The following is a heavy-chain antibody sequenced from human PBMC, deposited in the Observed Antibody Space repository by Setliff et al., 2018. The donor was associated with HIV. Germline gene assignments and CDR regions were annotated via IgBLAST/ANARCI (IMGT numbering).Heavy chain of an antibody. V-gene: IGHV1-2*02. CDR2: INPNSGGA. Sequence: ASVKVSCEASGYTFTGYYMHWVRQAPGQGLEWMGWINPNSGGANYAQKFQGRVTMTRDTSISTAYMELSRLRSDDTAVYYCARGADYYDSSGYRGGGLYYMDVWGKGTTVTVSS. CDR3: ARGADYYDSSGYRGGGLYYMDV. D-gene: IGHD3-22*01. CDR1: GYTFTGYY. J-gene: IGHJ6*03.